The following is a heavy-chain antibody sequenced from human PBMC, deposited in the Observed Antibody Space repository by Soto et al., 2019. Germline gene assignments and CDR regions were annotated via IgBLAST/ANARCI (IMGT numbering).Heavy chain of an antibody. CDR1: GFTFSSYA. CDR2: ISGSGGST. J-gene: IGHJ4*02. V-gene: IGHV3-23*01. Sequence: EVQLLESGGGLVQPGGSLRLSCAASGFTFSSYAMSWVRQAPGEGLEWVSAISGSGGSTYYADSVKGRFTISRDNSKNTLYLQMNSLRAEDTAVYYCAKKGYGDYFFIDYWGQGTLVTVSS. D-gene: IGHD4-17*01. CDR3: AKKGYGDYFFIDY.